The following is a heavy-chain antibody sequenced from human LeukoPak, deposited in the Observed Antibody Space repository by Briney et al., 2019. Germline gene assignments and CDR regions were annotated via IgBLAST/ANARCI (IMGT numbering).Heavy chain of an antibody. CDR3: ARDRYCSGGSCYSVYYYYGMDV. J-gene: IGHJ6*02. V-gene: IGHV1-18*01. CDR1: GYTFTSYG. D-gene: IGHD2-15*01. CDR2: ISAYNGNT. Sequence: ASVKVSCKASGYTFTSYGISWVRQAPGQGLEWMGWISAYNGNTNYAQKLQGRVTMTTDTSTSTAYMEVRSLRSDDTAVYYCARDRYCSGGSCYSVYYYYGMDVWGQGTTVTVSS.